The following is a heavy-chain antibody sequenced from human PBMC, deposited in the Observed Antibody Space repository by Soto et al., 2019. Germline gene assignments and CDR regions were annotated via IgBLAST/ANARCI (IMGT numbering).Heavy chain of an antibody. D-gene: IGHD6-19*01. CDR2: IWYEGSDK. J-gene: IGHJ6*01. CDR1: G. CDR3: ARVLSSSGWSDYYYVMDV. V-gene: IGHV3-33*01. Sequence: GGRWVLQKPDRGVEWVAVIWYEGSDKYYADSVKGRFTISRDNSKNTLYLQMNSLRAEDTAVYYCARVLSSSGWSDYYYVMDVWGQGTTVTVSP.